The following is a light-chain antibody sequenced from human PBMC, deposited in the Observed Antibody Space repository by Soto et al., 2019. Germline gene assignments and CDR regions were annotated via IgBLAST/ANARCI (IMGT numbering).Light chain of an antibody. CDR3: QQSYGSPLT. Sequence: DIQMTQSPSSLSASVGDRATITCRASQSIINYLNWYQQKPGKAPKLLIYASSNLQSWVPSRISGSGSGTDFNLTISSLQPEDFATYFCQQSYGSPLTFGGGTKVDIK. CDR1: QSIINY. J-gene: IGKJ4*01. CDR2: ASS. V-gene: IGKV1-39*01.